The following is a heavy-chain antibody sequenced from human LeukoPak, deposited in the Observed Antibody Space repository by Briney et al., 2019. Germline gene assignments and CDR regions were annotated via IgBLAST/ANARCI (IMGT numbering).Heavy chain of an antibody. CDR1: GYSFTSYW. Sequence: GESLKISCKGSGYSFTSYWIGWVRQMPGKGLEWMGIIYPGDSDTRYSPSFQGQVTISADKSISTAYLQWSSLKASDTAMYYCARVPVEMATNPDWFDPWGQGTLVTVSS. CDR3: ARVPVEMATNPDWFDP. V-gene: IGHV5-51*01. CDR2: IYPGDSDT. D-gene: IGHD5-24*01. J-gene: IGHJ5*02.